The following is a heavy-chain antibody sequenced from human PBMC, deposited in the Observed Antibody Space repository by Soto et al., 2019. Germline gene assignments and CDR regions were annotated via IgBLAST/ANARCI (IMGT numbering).Heavy chain of an antibody. V-gene: IGHV4-59*08. D-gene: IGHD3-10*01. CDR2: ISFIGST. J-gene: IGHJ6*03. Sequence: SETLSLTCIVSIGSVSSYYWSWIRQPPGKGLEWIGYISFIGSTNYNPSLESRVTISVDTSKNQFSLNLSSVTAADAAVYYCARHFSAYYYMDVWGKGTTVTVSS. CDR1: IGSVSSYY. CDR3: ARHFSAYYYMDV.